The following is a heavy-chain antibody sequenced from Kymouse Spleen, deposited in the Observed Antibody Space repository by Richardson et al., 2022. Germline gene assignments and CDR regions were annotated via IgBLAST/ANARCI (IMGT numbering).Heavy chain of an antibody. V-gene: IGHV3-33*01. CDR1: GFTFSSYG. D-gene: IGHD1-7*01. Sequence: QVQLVESGGGVVQPGRSLRLSCAASGFTFSSYGMHWVRQAPGKGLEWVAVIWYDGSNKYYADSVKGRFTISRDNSKNTLYLQMNSLRAEDTAVYYCASGITGTTEAFDIWGQGTMVTVSS. CDR3: ASGITGTTEAFDI. J-gene: IGHJ3*02. CDR2: IWYDGSNK.